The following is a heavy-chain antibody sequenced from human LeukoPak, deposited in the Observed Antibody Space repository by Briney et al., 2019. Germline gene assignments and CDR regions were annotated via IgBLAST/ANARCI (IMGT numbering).Heavy chain of an antibody. J-gene: IGHJ4*02. CDR2: ISSSSSTI. V-gene: IGHV3-48*04. CDR3: ARGWVGASSSFDY. D-gene: IGHD1-26*01. CDR1: GFTFSSYS. Sequence: PGGSLRLSCAASGFTFSSYSMNWVRQAPGKGLEWVSYISSSSSTIYYADSVKGRFTISRDNAKNSLYLQMNSLRAEDTAVYYCARGWVGASSSFDYWGQGTLVTVSS.